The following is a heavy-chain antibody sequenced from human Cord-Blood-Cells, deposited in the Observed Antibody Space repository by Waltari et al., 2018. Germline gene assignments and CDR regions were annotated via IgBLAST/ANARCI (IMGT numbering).Heavy chain of an antibody. V-gene: IGHV3-48*02. CDR3: ARGSTTVTTPLDY. Sequence: EVQLVESGGGLVQPGGSLRLSCAASGFTFSSYSMNWVRQAPGKGLEWVSYMSSSSSTIYYADSVKGRFTISRDNAKNSLYLQMNSLRDEDTAVYYCARGSTTVTTPLDYWGQGTLVTVSS. J-gene: IGHJ4*02. CDR1: GFTFSSYS. D-gene: IGHD4-17*01. CDR2: MSSSSSTI.